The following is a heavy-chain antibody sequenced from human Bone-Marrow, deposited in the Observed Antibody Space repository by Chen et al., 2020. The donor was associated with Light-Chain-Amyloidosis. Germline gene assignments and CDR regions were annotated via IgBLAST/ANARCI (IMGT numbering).Heavy chain of an antibody. D-gene: IGHD5-12*01. CDR3: SREFTGYDDY. CDR1: GFTFRTSW. J-gene: IGHJ4*02. V-gene: IGHV3-74*01. Sequence: DVQLLESGAGLVQPGGSLRLSCAASGFTFRTSWMHWVRQAPGKGLVWVSRINPDGTRVDYADSVGGRFTISRNDAKSTVYLQMNSLRAEDTAVYYCSREFTGYDDYWGQGTLVTVSS. CDR2: INPDGTRV.